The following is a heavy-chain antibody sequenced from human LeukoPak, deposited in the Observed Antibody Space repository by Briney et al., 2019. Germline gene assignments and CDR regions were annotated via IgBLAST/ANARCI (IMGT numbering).Heavy chain of an antibody. D-gene: IGHD5-24*01. Sequence: ASVKVSCKASGYTFTGYYMHWVRQAPGQGLEWLGWMNPDNGNTGYAQKFQDRVTITRSTSISTAYMELSSLRSEDTAVYFCARGRRVGYSYYFDYWGRGTLVTISS. CDR1: GYTFTGYY. CDR2: MNPDNGNT. V-gene: IGHV1-8*03. J-gene: IGHJ4*02. CDR3: ARGRRVGYSYYFDY.